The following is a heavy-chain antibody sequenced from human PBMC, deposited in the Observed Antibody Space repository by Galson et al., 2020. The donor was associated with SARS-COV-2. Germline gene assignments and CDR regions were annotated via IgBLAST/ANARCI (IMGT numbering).Heavy chain of an antibody. CDR1: GFTFSSYS. V-gene: IGHV3-21*01. CDR2: ISSSSSYI. Sequence: GGSLRFSCAASGFTFSSYSMNWVRQAPGKGLEWVSSISSSSSYIYYADSVMGRFTISRDNAKNSLYLQMNSLRAEDTAVYYCARAAALYDSCGYFPRWFDPWGQGTLVTVSS. CDR3: ARAAALYDSCGYFPRWFDP. J-gene: IGHJ5*02. D-gene: IGHD3-22*01.